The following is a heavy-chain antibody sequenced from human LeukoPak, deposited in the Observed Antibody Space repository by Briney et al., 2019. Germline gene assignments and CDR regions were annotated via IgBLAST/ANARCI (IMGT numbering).Heavy chain of an antibody. J-gene: IGHJ4*02. D-gene: IGHD3-10*01. Sequence: GGSLRLSCAASGFTVSNAWMRWVRQAPGKGLEWVGRIKSKSDGGTTDYAPPVRGRFTFSRDDSENTLYLQMNSLETEDTAVYYCTYYYASGRRFDSWGQGTLVTVSS. V-gene: IGHV3-15*01. CDR1: GFTVSNAW. CDR3: TYYYASGRRFDS. CDR2: IKSKSDGGTT.